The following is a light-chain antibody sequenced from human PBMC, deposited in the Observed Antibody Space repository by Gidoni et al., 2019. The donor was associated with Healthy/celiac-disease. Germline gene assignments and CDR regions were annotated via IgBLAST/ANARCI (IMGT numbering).Light chain of an antibody. V-gene: IGKV4-1*01. CDR3: QQYYSTPLT. CDR1: QSVLYSSNNKNY. CDR2: WAS. Sequence: DIVMTQSPDSLAVSLGERATINCKSSQSVLYSSNNKNYLAWYQQKPGQPPKLLIYWASTRESGVPDRFSGSGSGTDFTLTISSLQAEDEAVYYCQQYYSTPLTFXPXTKVDIK. J-gene: IGKJ3*01.